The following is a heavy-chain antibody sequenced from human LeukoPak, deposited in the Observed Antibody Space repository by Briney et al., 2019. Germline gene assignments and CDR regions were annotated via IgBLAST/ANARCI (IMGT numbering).Heavy chain of an antibody. CDR2: IHYNGIT. J-gene: IGHJ4*02. V-gene: IGHV4-59*08. CDR1: GSMYNYY. Sequence: PSETLSLTCTVSGSMYNYYWSWIRQPPGKGLEWIGYIHYNGITNYSPSLKSRVTISVDTSKNQFSLKLSSVTAADTAVYYCARGGRRGYSSSSYYFDYWGQGTLVTVSS. CDR3: ARGGRRGYSSSSYYFDY. D-gene: IGHD6-6*01.